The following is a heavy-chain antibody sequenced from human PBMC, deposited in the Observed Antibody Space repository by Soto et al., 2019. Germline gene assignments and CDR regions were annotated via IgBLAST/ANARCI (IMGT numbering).Heavy chain of an antibody. CDR2: ISGSGGST. Sequence: SGGSLRLSCAASGFTFSSYAMSWVRQAPGKGLEWVSAISGSGGSTYYADSVKGRFTISRDNSKNTLYLQMNSLRAEDTAVYYCAKVGAAHDAFDIWGQGTMVTVSS. J-gene: IGHJ3*02. CDR1: GFTFSSYA. V-gene: IGHV3-23*01. CDR3: AKVGAAHDAFDI. D-gene: IGHD2-15*01.